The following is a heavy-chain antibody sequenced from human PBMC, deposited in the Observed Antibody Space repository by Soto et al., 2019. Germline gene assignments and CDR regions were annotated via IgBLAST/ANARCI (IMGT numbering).Heavy chain of an antibody. D-gene: IGHD5-18*01. V-gene: IGHV3-23*01. CDR3: ASPGRGVDTAMAYYYYYGMDV. CDR1: GFTFSSYA. CDR2: LSGGGGGT. Sequence: EVQLLESGGGLVQPGGSLRLSCAASGFTFSSYAMSWVRQAPGKGLEWVSTLSGGGGGTYFADSVKGRFTISRDNSRNTLYLQMNSLRAEDTAVYYCASPGRGVDTAMAYYYYYGMDVWGQGTTVTVSS. J-gene: IGHJ6*02.